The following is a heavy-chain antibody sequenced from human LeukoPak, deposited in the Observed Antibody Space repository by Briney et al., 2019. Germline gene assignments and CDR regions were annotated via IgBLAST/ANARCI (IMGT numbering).Heavy chain of an antibody. J-gene: IGHJ4*02. D-gene: IGHD2-8*02. V-gene: IGHV4-38-2*02. Sequence: SETLSLTCTVSGYSISSGYYWGWIRQPPGKGLEWIGSIYHSGSTYYNPSLKSRVTISVDTSKNQFSLKLSSVTAAGTAVYYCARHTGDYWGQGTLVTVSS. CDR3: ARHTGDY. CDR1: GYSISSGYY. CDR2: IYHSGST.